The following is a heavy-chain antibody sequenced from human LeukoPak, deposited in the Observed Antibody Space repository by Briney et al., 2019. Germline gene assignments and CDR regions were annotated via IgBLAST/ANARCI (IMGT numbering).Heavy chain of an antibody. CDR3: AKGLVHDY. J-gene: IGHJ4*02. CDR1: GFTFSNYA. Sequence: GGSLRLSCAASGFTFSNYAMNWVRQAPGKGLEWVAVIWYDGSNKYYADSVKGRFTISRDNSKNTLYLQMNSLRVEDTAVYYCAKGLVHDYWGQGTLVTVSS. CDR2: IWYDGSNK. D-gene: IGHD6-6*01. V-gene: IGHV3-33*06.